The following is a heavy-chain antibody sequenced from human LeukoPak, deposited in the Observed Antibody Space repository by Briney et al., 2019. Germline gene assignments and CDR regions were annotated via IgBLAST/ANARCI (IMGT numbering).Heavy chain of an antibody. CDR3: ARIDQLPEAFDI. CDR2: ISRRSNYI. V-gene: IGHV3-21*01. D-gene: IGHD2-2*01. J-gene: IGHJ3*02. Sequence: PGGSLRLSCAASGFTFDTYSMTWVRQAPGKGLEWLSAISRRSNYIYYADSVKGRFTISRDNAKNSLYLQMNSLRVEDTAVYYCARIDQLPEAFDIWGQGTMVTVSS. CDR1: GFTFDTYS.